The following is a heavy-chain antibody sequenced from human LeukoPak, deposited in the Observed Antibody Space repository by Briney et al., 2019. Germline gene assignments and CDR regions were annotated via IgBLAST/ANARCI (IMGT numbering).Heavy chain of an antibody. Sequence: GGSLRLSCAASGFTFSRYFLAWVRQAPGKGLEWVASIFAGSGTTHSADSVKGRFTISRDNSQNTLYIQMESLRVEDTAVYYCVKAQRGFDDFWSGYDYWGQGSLVTVSS. V-gene: IGHV3-23*01. CDR3: VKAQRGFDDFWSGYDY. D-gene: IGHD3-3*01. CDR1: GFTFSRYF. CDR2: IFAGSGTT. J-gene: IGHJ4*02.